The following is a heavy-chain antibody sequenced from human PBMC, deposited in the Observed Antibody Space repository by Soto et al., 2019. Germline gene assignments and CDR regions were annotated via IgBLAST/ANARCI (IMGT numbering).Heavy chain of an antibody. CDR1: GGSISSGDYY. Sequence: SETLSLTCTVSGGSISSGDYYWSWIRQPPGKGLEWIGYIYYSGSTYYNPSLKSRVTISVDTSKNQFSLKLSSVTAADTAVYYCARGAGLEHWYFDLWGRGTLVTVSS. CDR3: ARGAGLEHWYFDL. J-gene: IGHJ2*01. V-gene: IGHV4-30-4*01. D-gene: IGHD1-1*01. CDR2: IYYSGST.